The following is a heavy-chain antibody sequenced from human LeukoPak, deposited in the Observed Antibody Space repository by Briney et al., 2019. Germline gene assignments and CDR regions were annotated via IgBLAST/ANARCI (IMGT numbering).Heavy chain of an antibody. J-gene: IGHJ4*02. CDR1: GGSISSSSYY. D-gene: IGHD1-26*01. CDR2: IYYSGST. Sequence: SETLSLTCTVSGGSISSSSYYWGWIRQPPGKGLEWIGSIYYSGSTYYNPSLKSRVTISVDTSKNQFSLKLSSVTAADTAVYYCATQLSGSYYGFDYWGQGTLVTVSS. V-gene: IGHV4-39*01. CDR3: ATQLSGSYYGFDY.